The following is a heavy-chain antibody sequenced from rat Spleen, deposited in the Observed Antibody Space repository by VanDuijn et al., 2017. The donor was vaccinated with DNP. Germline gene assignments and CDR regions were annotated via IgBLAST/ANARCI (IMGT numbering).Heavy chain of an antibody. J-gene: IGHJ3*01. V-gene: IGHV5S23*01. D-gene: IGHD1-11*01. CDR3: ARPNYGGYEGWFAY. CDR2: ISPSGANI. Sequence: EVQLVESGGGLVQPGRSLKLSCAASGFTFSNYDMAWVRQAPTRGLEWVASISPSGANIYYRDSVKGRFTVSRDNTKSSLYLQMDSLRSEDTATYYCARPNYGGYEGWFAYWGQGTLVTVSS. CDR1: GFTFSNYD.